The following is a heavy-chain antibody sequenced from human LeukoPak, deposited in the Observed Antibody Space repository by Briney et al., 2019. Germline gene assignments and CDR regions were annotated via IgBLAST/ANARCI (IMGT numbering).Heavy chain of an antibody. CDR2: TSAYNGNT. Sequence: ASVKVSCKASGYTFTSYGISWVRQAPGQGLEWMGWTSAYNGNTNYAQKLQGRVTMTTDTSTSTAYMELRSLRSDDTAVYYCARAPPGLLAFDYWGQGTLVTVSS. J-gene: IGHJ4*02. D-gene: IGHD1-26*01. V-gene: IGHV1-18*01. CDR1: GYTFTSYG. CDR3: ARAPPGLLAFDY.